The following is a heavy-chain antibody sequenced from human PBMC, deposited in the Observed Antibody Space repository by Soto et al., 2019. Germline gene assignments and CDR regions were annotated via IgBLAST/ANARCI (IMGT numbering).Heavy chain of an antibody. D-gene: IGHD2-2*01. V-gene: IGHV1-2*02. J-gene: IGHJ4*02. Sequence: ASVKVSCKASGYTFTGNYMHWVRQAPGQGLEWMALINPTSGGTNYAQKFQGRVTMTWDTSISTAYMELTRLRSDDTAIYYCARGYCSRSGCSHYMDNWVQVTPVTVSS. CDR1: GYTFTGNY. CDR2: INPTSGGT. CDR3: ARGYCSRSGCSHYMDN.